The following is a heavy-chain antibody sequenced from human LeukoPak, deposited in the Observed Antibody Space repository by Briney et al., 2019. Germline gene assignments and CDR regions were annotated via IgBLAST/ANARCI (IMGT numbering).Heavy chain of an antibody. CDR3: TTDPLVVVPAAAYFDY. V-gene: IGHV3-15*01. CDR2: IKSKTDGGTT. D-gene: IGHD2-2*01. J-gene: IGHJ4*02. CDR1: GFTFSNAW. Sequence: GGSLRLSCAASGFTFSNAWMSWVRQAPGKGLEWVGRIKSKTDGGTTDYAAPVKGRFTISRDDSKNTLYLQMNSLKTKDTAVYYCTTDPLVVVPAAAYFDYWGQGTLVTVSS.